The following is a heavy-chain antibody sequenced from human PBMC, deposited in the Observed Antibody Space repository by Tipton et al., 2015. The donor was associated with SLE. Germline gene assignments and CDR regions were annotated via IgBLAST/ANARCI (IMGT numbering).Heavy chain of an antibody. V-gene: IGHV4-38-2*01. CDR3: ARLAHYYNDLDV. Sequence: TLSLTCSVSGYSISSGFYWGWIRQPPGKELEWIGNIYHDGSTHHNPSLKSRVTISAATSKNQFSLRLSSVTAADTAVFYCARLAHYYNDLDVWGQGTTVIVSS. CDR1: GYSISSGFY. J-gene: IGHJ6*02. CDR2: IYHDGST.